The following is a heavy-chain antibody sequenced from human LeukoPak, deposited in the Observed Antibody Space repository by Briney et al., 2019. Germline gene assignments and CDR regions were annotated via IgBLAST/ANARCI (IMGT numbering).Heavy chain of an antibody. CDR3: ARDLIEWELRYFDY. CDR2: ICHSGST. J-gene: IGHJ4*02. V-gene: IGHV4-38-2*02. CDR1: GYSPGSAYY. D-gene: IGHD1-26*01. Sequence: PSETLSLTCTVSGYSPGSAYYWGWIRQPPGKGLEWIGSICHSGSTYYNPSLKSRVTISVDTSKNQFSLKLSSVTAADTAVYYCARDLIEWELRYFDYWGQGTLVTVSS.